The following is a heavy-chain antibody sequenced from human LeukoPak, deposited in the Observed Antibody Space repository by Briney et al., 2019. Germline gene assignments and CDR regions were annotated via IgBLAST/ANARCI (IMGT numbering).Heavy chain of an antibody. V-gene: IGHV4-4*07. CDR2: IYTSGST. Sequence: PSETLSLTCTVSGGSISSYYWSWIRQPAGKGLEWIGRIYTSGSTNYNPSLKSRVTISVDTSKNQFSLKLSSVTAADTAVYYCARGYYYGSGSYGIYYYYYMDVWGKGTTVTISS. J-gene: IGHJ6*03. CDR1: GGSISSYY. CDR3: ARGYYYGSGSYGIYYYYYMDV. D-gene: IGHD3-10*01.